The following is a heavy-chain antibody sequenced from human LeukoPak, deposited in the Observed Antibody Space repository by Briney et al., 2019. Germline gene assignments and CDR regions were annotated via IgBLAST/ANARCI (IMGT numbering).Heavy chain of an antibody. CDR1: GFTFSSYW. J-gene: IGHJ4*02. V-gene: IGHV3-74*01. CDR3: ARGGGYSYGSFDY. D-gene: IGHD5-18*01. Sequence: GGSLRLSCAASGFTFSSYWMHWVRPAPGKGLVWVSRINRDGSSTSYADSVKGRFTISRDNAKNTLYLQMNSLRAEDTAVYYCARGGGYSYGSFDYWGQGTLVTVSS. CDR2: INRDGSST.